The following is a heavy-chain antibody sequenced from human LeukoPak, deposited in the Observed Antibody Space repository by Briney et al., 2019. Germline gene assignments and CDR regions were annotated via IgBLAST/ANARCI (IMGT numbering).Heavy chain of an antibody. CDR2: INHSGST. CDR1: GQSFSGYY. CDR3: ALYDFWSGYSTY. V-gene: IGHV4-34*01. J-gene: IGHJ4*02. D-gene: IGHD3-3*01. Sequence: SETLSLTCAVYGQSFSGYYWSWIRQPPGKGLEWIGEINHSGSTNYNPSLKSRVTISVDTSKNQFSLKLSSVTAADTAVYYCALYDFWSGYSTYWGQGTLVTVSS.